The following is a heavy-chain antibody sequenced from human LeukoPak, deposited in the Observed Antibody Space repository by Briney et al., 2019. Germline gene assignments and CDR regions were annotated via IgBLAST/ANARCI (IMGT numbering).Heavy chain of an antibody. CDR2: ISGSGGST. J-gene: IGHJ4*02. Sequence: GGSLRLSCAASGFTFSSYDMSWVRQAPGKGLEWVSAISGSGGSTYYADSVKGRFTISRDNSKNTLYLQMNSLRAEDTAVYYCAKDRLEGSDFDYWGPGTLVTVSS. CDR1: GFTFSSYD. V-gene: IGHV3-23*01. CDR3: AKDRLEGSDFDY. D-gene: IGHD6-6*01.